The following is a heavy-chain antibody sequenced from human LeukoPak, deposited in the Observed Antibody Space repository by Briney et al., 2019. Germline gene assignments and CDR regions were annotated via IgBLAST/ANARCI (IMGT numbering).Heavy chain of an antibody. D-gene: IGHD5-18*01. J-gene: IGHJ4*02. CDR1: GGSISSSGYY. CDR3: ARDTPRAGQLWLPFDY. V-gene: IGHV4-39*07. Sequence: SETLSLTCTVSGGSISSSGYYWGWIRQPPGKGLEWIGSIYYSGSTYYNPSLKSRVTISVDTSKNQFSLKLSSVTAADTAVYYCARDTPRAGQLWLPFDYWGQGTLVTVSS. CDR2: IYYSGST.